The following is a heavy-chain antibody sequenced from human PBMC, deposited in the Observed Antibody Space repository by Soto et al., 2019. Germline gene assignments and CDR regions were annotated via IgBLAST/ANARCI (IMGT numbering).Heavy chain of an antibody. CDR1: GFTFSSYG. V-gene: IGHV3-33*01. Sequence: GGSLRLSCAASGFTFSSYGMHWVRQAPGKGLEWVAVIWYDGSNKYYADSVKGRFTISRDNSKNTLYLQMNSLRAEDTAVYYCAREDDQYYYDSSGYYYAYWGQGTLVTVSS. CDR3: AREDDQYYYDSSGYYYAY. CDR2: IWYDGSNK. D-gene: IGHD3-22*01. J-gene: IGHJ4*02.